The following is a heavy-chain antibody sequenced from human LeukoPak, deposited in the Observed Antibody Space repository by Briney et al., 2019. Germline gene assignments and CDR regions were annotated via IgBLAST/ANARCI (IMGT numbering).Heavy chain of an antibody. Sequence: PGGSLRLSCTVSGFTVSSNSMSWVRRAPGKGLEWVSFIYSDNTHYSDYVKGRFTIPRDNSKNTLYLQMNSLRAADTAVYYCARDKSTSYLTSFDYWGQGTLVTVSS. CDR3: ARDKSTSYLTSFDY. CDR1: GFTVSSNS. D-gene: IGHD6-6*01. CDR2: IYSDNT. J-gene: IGHJ4*02. V-gene: IGHV3-66*03.